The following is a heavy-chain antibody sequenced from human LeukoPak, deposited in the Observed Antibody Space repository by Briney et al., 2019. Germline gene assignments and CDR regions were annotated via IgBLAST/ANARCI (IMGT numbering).Heavy chain of an antibody. CDR2: IYYSGST. CDR1: AGSISLYNTYY. CDR3: ARDSGTTGEVKFDP. V-gene: IGHV4-59*12. J-gene: IGHJ5*02. Sequence: SETLSLTCTVSAGSISLYNTYYWNWIRQSPGKGLEWIGYIYYSGSTSYNPSLKSRVTISVDTSKNQFSLKLSFVTAADTAVYYCARDSGTTGEVKFDPWGQGTLVTVSS. D-gene: IGHD4-17*01.